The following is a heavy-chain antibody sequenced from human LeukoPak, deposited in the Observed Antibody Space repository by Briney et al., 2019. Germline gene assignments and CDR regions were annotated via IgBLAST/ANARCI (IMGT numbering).Heavy chain of an antibody. V-gene: IGHV3-7*01. J-gene: IGHJ4*02. CDR2: IKQDGSAK. D-gene: IGHD5-12*01. CDR1: GFTFNRYW. CDR3: ARVEASGYDYGAFDY. Sequence: GGSLRLSCAASGFTFNRYWMSWVRQAPGKELQWVANIKQDGSAKYYVDSVKGRFTISRDNAKNSLYLQMNSLRAEDTAVYYCARVEASGYDYGAFDYWGQGTLGTVSA.